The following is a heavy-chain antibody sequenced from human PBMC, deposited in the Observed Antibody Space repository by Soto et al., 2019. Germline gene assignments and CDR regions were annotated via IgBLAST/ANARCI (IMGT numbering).Heavy chain of an antibody. D-gene: IGHD7-27*01. CDR1: GGTFSSYT. V-gene: IGHV1-69*02. CDR2: IIPILGIA. Sequence: QVQLVQSGAGVKKPGSSVKVSCKASGGTFSSYTISWVRQAPGQGLEWMGRIIPILGIANYAQKFQGRVTNTEDQSTSTAYMDLSRLRSEDTAVYYCARGGITGALGAFDIWGQGTMVTVSS. J-gene: IGHJ3*02. CDR3: ARGGITGALGAFDI.